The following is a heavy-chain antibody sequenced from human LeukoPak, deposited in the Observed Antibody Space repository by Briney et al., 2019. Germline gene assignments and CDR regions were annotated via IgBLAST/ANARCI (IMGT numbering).Heavy chain of an antibody. D-gene: IGHD6-13*01. CDR2: ISRSSSTI. Sequence: GGSLRLSCAASGFTFSSYNMNWVRQAPGKGLEWVSYISRSSSTIYYADSVKGRFTISRDNAKKSLFLQMNSLRAEDTAVYYCAKDPLSSSSFDYWGQGTLVTASS. CDR3: AKDPLSSSSFDY. J-gene: IGHJ4*02. CDR1: GFTFSSYN. V-gene: IGHV3-48*01.